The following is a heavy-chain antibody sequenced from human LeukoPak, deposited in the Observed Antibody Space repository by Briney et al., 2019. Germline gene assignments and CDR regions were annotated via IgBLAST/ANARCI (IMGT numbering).Heavy chain of an antibody. Sequence: SETLSLTCTVSGGSISSTTYYWGWIRQPPRKGLEWIGRIYTSGSTNYNPSLKSRVTISVDTSKNQFSLKLSSVTAADTAVYYCAREGRSGWSDYNWFDPWGQGTLVTVSS. CDR3: AREGRSGWSDYNWFDP. D-gene: IGHD6-19*01. CDR1: GGSISSTTYY. CDR2: IYTSGST. J-gene: IGHJ5*02. V-gene: IGHV4-39*07.